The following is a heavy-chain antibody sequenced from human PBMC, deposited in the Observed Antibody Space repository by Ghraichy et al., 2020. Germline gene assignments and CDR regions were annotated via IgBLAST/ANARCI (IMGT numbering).Heavy chain of an antibody. V-gene: IGHV3-23*01. D-gene: IGHD3-22*01. CDR1: GFTFSSYA. J-gene: IGHJ4*02. CDR2: ISGSGGNT. Sequence: GESLNISCAASGFTFSSYAMNWVRQSPGKGLQWVSTISGSGGNTYYADSVKGRFTISRDNSKNTLYLQMSSLRAEDTAVYFCAKAVDHYDTTGLDYWGQGTLVTVSS. CDR3: AKAVDHYDTTGLDY.